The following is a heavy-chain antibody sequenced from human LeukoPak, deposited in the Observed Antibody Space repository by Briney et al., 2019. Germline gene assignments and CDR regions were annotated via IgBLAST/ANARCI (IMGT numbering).Heavy chain of an antibody. V-gene: IGHV1-46*01. CDR1: GYSFTTYY. CDR2: INPSGGSA. D-gene: IGHD6-6*01. Sequence: WASVKVSCKASGYSFTTYYMHWVRQAPGQGLEWMGIINPSGGSATYAQKFQGRVTVTRDTSTNTVYMELSSLRSEDTAVYYCARQVEYSSSDNWFDPWGQGTLVTVSS. J-gene: IGHJ5*02. CDR3: ARQVEYSSSDNWFDP.